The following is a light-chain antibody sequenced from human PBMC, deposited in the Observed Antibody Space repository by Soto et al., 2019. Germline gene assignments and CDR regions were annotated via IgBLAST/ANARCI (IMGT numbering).Light chain of an antibody. CDR1: QSINNY. CDR2: AAS. V-gene: IGKV1-39*01. CDR3: EQSHSLPFA. Sequence: DIQMTQSPSSLSASIGDRVTITCRASQSINNYLNWYQQKPGKAPKFLIYAASSLQSGVPSRFSASGSGTDITLTISTLHPEDLATYYCEQSHSLPFAFGPGTKVDIK. J-gene: IGKJ3*01.